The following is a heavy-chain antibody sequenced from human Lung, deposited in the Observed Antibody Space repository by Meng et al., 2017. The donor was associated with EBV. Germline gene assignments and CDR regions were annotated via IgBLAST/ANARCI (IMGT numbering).Heavy chain of an antibody. CDR2: LIAVFDKT. CDR1: GGSFSTHT. Sequence: QVQLVQSGAGVKKPGSSVKAACKTSGGSFSTHTFSWVRQAPGQGLEWMGGLIAVFDKTKAAPRFQDRVTFTADESTSTAYMELSSLTFDDTAVYFCARGRRNEPLFDYWGQGTLVTVSS. CDR3: ARGRRNEPLFDY. V-gene: IGHV1-69*13. D-gene: IGHD1-14*01. J-gene: IGHJ4*02.